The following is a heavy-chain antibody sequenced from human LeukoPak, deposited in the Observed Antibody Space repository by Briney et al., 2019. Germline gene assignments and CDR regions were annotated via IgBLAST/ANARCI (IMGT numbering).Heavy chain of an antibody. J-gene: IGHJ4*02. CDR3: ATRYYYDSSGYRNFDY. Sequence: ASVKVSCKASGYTFTGYYMHWVRQAPGQGLEWMGWINPNSGGTNYAQKFQGRVTMTEDTSTDTAYMELSSLRSEDTAVYYCATRYYYDSSGYRNFDYWGQGTLVTVSS. D-gene: IGHD3-22*01. CDR2: INPNSGGT. V-gene: IGHV1-2*02. CDR1: GYTFTGYY.